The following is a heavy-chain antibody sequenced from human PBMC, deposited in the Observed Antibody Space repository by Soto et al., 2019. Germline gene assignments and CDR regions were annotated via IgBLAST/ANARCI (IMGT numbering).Heavy chain of an antibody. D-gene: IGHD1-20*01. V-gene: IGHV1-69*01. Sequence: QVQLVQSGAEVKKPGSSVKVSCKASGGTFISYAISWVRQAPGRGLEWMGGIIPVFGTANYTQKFQGRFTITADESTSTAYMELSSLRSEDTALYYCARVRVSRDLTAFDYWGQGTLVTVSS. CDR1: GGTFISYA. J-gene: IGHJ4*02. CDR3: ARVRVSRDLTAFDY. CDR2: IIPVFGTA.